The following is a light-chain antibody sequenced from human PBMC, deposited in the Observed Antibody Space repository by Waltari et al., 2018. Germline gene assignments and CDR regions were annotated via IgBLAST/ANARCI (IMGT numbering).Light chain of an antibody. CDR2: EVS. V-gene: IGLV2-8*01. CDR1: SSDVGGCNY. J-gene: IGLJ3*02. CDR3: SSYAGSNNLV. Sequence: QSALTQPASASGSPGQSVTISCTGTSSDVGGCNYVSWYQQHPGKAPKLMIYEVSKRPSGVPDRFSGSKSGNTASLTVSGLQAEDEADYYCSSYAGSNNLVFGGGTKLTVL.